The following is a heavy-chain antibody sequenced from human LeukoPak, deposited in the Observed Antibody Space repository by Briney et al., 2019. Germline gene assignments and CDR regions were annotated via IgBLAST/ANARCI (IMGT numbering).Heavy chain of an antibody. D-gene: IGHD3-10*01. V-gene: IGHV4-59*08. CDR3: ARGYYGSGRGGWFDP. J-gene: IGHJ5*02. CDR2: IYYSGST. Sequence: SETLSLTCTVSGGSISSHYWSWIRQPPGKGLEWIGYIYYSGSTNYNPSLKSRVTISVDTSKNQFSLKLSSVTAAGTAVYYCARGYYGSGRGGWFDPWGQGTLVTVSS. CDR1: GGSISSHY.